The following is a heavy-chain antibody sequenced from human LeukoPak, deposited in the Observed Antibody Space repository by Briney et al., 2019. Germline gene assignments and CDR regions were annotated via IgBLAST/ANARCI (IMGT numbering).Heavy chain of an antibody. Sequence: SQTLSLTCAVSGGSISSGGYSWSWIRQPPGKGLEWIGYIYHSGSTYYNPSLKSRVTISVDRSKNQFSLKLSSVTAADTAVYYCARANGAFDIWGQGTMVTVSS. CDR3: ARANGAFDI. CDR2: IYHSGST. J-gene: IGHJ3*02. CDR1: GGSISSGGYS. D-gene: IGHD2-8*01. V-gene: IGHV4-30-2*01.